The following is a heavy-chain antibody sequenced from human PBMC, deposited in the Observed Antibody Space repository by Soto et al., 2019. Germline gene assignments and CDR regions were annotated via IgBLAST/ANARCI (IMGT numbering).Heavy chain of an antibody. CDR1: GGTFSSYT. CDR2: IIPIRGIA. D-gene: IGHD1-1*01. J-gene: IGHJ6*03. CDR3: AVRPNGTTHYYYMHF. Sequence: QVQLVQSGAEVKKPGSSVKVSCKASGGTFSSYTISWGRQAHRQGLAYMGRIIPIRGIANCAQKFQGRVTITTDKYTSTAYMELGCLRSEDTAVYYCAVRPNGTTHYYYMHFWGKGQTVTVAS. V-gene: IGHV1-69*02.